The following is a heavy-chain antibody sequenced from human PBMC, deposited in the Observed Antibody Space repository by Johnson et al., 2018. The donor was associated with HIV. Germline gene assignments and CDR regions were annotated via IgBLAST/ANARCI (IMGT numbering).Heavy chain of an antibody. Sequence: QLVESGGGLVQPGGSLRLSCAASGFTFSTYAMHWVRQAPGKGLEWVTLISYDGSNTYYADSVKGRFTISRENSKNTLYLQMNSLRAEDTALYYCARYFGVVIYDAFDIWGQGTMVTVSS. J-gene: IGHJ3*02. CDR1: GFTFSTYA. CDR3: ARYFGVVIYDAFDI. CDR2: ISYDGSNT. V-gene: IGHV3-30-3*01. D-gene: IGHD3-3*01.